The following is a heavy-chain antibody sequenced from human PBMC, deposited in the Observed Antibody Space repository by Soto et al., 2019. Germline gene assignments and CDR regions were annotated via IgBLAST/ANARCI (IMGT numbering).Heavy chain of an antibody. CDR3: ARGIRMIASFDY. V-gene: IGHV4-34*01. Sequence: QVQLQQWGAGLLKPSETLSLTCAVYGGSFSGYYWSWIRQPPGKGLEWIGEINHSGSTNYNPSLKGRVTMSVDRSKNQFSLKLSSVAAADAGVYNCARGIRMIASFDYWGQGTLVTVSS. D-gene: IGHD3-22*01. CDR1: GGSFSGYY. CDR2: INHSGST. J-gene: IGHJ4*02.